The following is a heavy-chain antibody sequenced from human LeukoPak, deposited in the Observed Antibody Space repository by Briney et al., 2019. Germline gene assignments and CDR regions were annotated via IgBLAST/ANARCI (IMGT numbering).Heavy chain of an antibody. CDR2: IRGKAYGGAT. D-gene: IGHD1-26*01. Sequence: GGSLRLSCTASGFTFGDYAMSWVRQAPGKGLEWVGFIRGKAYGGATEYAASVKGRFTISRDDSKSIAYLQMNSLKTEDTAVYYCTRGGVVGATVLDYWGQGTLVTVSS. CDR3: TRGGVVGATVLDY. V-gene: IGHV3-49*04. J-gene: IGHJ4*02. CDR1: GFTFGDYA.